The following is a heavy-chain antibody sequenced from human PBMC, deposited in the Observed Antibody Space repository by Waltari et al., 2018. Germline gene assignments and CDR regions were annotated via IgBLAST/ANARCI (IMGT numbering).Heavy chain of an antibody. CDR2: IYSGGST. CDR1: GFTVSSNY. J-gene: IGHJ3*02. CDR3: ARSIIPMIDGGDAFDI. D-gene: IGHD3-22*01. V-gene: IGHV3-53*01. Sequence: EVQLVESGGGLIQPGGSLRLSCAASGFTVSSNYMSWVRQAPGKGLEWVSVIYSGGSTYYADSVKGRFTISRDNSKNTLYLQMNSLRAEDTAVYYCARSIIPMIDGGDAFDIWGQGTMVTVSS.